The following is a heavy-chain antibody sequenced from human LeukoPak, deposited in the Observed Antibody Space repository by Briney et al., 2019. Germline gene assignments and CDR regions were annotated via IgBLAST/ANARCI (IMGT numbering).Heavy chain of an antibody. D-gene: IGHD3-16*01. Sequence: SETLSLTCAAYGGSFSGYYWSWVRQPPGKGLEWIGEINHSGSNNYNPSLESRVTISVDKSKNQFSLKLRSVTAADTAMYYCARIRDYDRWGQGTLVTVSS. CDR1: GGSFSGYY. J-gene: IGHJ5*02. CDR3: ARIRDYDR. CDR2: INHSGSN. V-gene: IGHV4-34*01.